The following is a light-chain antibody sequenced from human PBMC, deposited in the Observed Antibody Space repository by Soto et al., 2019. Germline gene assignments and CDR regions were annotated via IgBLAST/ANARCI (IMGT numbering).Light chain of an antibody. CDR2: AAS. CDR3: QQYDSSPIT. CDR1: QSVTSRY. V-gene: IGKV3-20*01. Sequence: EIVLTQSPGILSLSPGERATLSCRASQSVTSRYVAWYQQKPGQSPRLLIYAASSRATGIPDSFSGSGSGTDFTLTISRLEPEDFAVYYCQQYDSSPITFGQGTRLEIK. J-gene: IGKJ5*01.